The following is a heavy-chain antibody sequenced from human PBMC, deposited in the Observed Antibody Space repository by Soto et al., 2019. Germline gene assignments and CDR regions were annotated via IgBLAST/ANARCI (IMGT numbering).Heavy chain of an antibody. CDR3: ARCIAVVRTPQGDWFDP. V-gene: IGHV1-69*13. CDR1: GGAFSSYA. D-gene: IGHD6-19*01. CDR2: IIPIFGTA. J-gene: IGHJ5*02. Sequence: SVKVSCKASGGAFSSYAISWVRQAPGQGLEWMGGIIPIFGTANYAQKFQGRVTITADESTSTAYMELSSLRSEDTAVYYCARCIAVVRTPQGDWFDPWGQGTLVTVSS.